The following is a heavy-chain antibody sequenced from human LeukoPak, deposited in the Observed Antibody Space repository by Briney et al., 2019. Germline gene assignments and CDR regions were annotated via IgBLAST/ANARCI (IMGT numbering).Heavy chain of an antibody. Sequence: GGSLRLSCAASGFTFSRYWMSWVRQAPGKGLEWAANIKEDGSEKYYVDSVKGRFTISRDNAKNSLFLQMNSLRAEETAVYYCARGEYYYDGGYWGQGTLVTVSS. D-gene: IGHD3-22*01. CDR1: GFTFSRYW. J-gene: IGHJ4*02. V-gene: IGHV3-7*04. CDR3: ARGEYYYDGGY. CDR2: IKEDGSEK.